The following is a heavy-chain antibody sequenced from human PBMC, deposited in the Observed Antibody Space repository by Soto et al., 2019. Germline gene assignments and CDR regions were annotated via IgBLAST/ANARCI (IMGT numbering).Heavy chain of an antibody. D-gene: IGHD3-3*01. CDR3: ARSRKATHITGCFLA. J-gene: IGHJ4*02. CDR1: GGSMTSYH. Sequence: SETLSLTCSVSGGSMTSYHWSWIRQFPGKGLEWIAYTSYTGNTNYNPSLKSRVTISMDTSKNQFSLKATSLTAADTAVYYCARSRKATHITGCFLAWCEATLLTVS. CDR2: TSYTGNT. V-gene: IGHV4-59*01.